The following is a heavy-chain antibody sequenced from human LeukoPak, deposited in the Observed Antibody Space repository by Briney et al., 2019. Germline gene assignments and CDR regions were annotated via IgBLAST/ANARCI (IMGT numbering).Heavy chain of an antibody. Sequence: GGSLRLSCAASGFTFSSYSMNWVRQAPGKGLVWVSSISSSSSYIYYADSVKGRFTISRDNAKNSLYLQMNSLRAEDTAVYYCARGSVWFGELLQDFDYWGQGTLVTVSS. CDR3: ARGSVWFGELLQDFDY. CDR2: ISSSSSYI. J-gene: IGHJ4*02. D-gene: IGHD3-10*01. V-gene: IGHV3-21*01. CDR1: GFTFSSYS.